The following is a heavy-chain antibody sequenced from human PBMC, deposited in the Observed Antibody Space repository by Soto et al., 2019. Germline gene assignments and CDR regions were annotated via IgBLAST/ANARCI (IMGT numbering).Heavy chain of an antibody. CDR1: GFTFSSYA. CDR3: ARDMGYAFDI. V-gene: IGHV3-64*01. CDR2: ISRNGGST. J-gene: IGHJ3*02. Sequence: EVQLVESGGGLVQPGGSLRLSCAASGFTFSSYAMHWVRQAPGQGLEYVSAISRNGGSTYYANSVKGRFTISRDNSKNTLYLQMGSLTAEDMAVYYCARDMGYAFDIWGQGTMVTVSS.